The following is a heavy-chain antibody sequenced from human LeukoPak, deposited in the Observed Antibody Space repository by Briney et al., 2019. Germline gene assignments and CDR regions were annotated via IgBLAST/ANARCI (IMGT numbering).Heavy chain of an antibody. CDR2: IYYSGST. J-gene: IGHJ4*02. V-gene: IGHV4-39*01. D-gene: IGHD6-6*01. CDR3: AAQYSSSSGDY. CDR1: GGSISSSSYY. Sequence: PSETLSLTCTVSGGSISSSSYYWGWIRQPPGKGLEWIGSIYYSGSTYYNPSLKSRVTISVDTSKNQFSLKLSSVTAADTAVYYCAAQYSSSSGDYWGQGTLVTVSS.